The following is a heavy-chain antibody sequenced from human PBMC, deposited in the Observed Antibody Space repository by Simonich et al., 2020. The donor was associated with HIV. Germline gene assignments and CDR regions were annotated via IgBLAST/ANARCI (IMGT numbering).Heavy chain of an antibody. D-gene: IGHD6-19*01. Sequence: QVQLVQPGAEVKKPGASVKVSWKASGYTFTSYNMHWVREGHGKGLEWMGIINPRGGSTSYAQKCQGGVTMTRATSTSTVYMELGSQGSEDTAVYYCAVAVAGALGYWGQGTLVTVSS. J-gene: IGHJ4*02. V-gene: IGHV1-46*01. CDR2: INPRGGST. CDR3: AVAVAGALGY. CDR1: GYTFTSYN.